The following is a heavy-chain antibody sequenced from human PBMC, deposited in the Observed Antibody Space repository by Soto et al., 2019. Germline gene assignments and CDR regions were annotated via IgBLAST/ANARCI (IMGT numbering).Heavy chain of an antibody. CDR1: GFTFSNAW. CDR2: IKSKTDGGTT. D-gene: IGHD3-16*02. CDR3: TTDSGYLYDYVWGSYRPPDAFDI. J-gene: IGHJ3*02. Sequence: GGSLRLSCAASGFTFSNAWMNWVRQAPGKGLEWVGRIKSKTDGGTTDYAAPVKGRFTISRDDSKNTLDLQMNSLKTEDTAVYYCTTDSGYLYDYVWGSYRPPDAFDIWGQGTMVTVSS. V-gene: IGHV3-15*07.